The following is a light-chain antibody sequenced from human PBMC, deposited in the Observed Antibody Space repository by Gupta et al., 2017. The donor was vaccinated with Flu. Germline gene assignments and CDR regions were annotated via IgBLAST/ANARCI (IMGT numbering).Light chain of an antibody. CDR2: DAS. J-gene: IGKJ2*01. V-gene: IGKV3-11*01. CDR3: QKRSNWPPYT. CDR1: QSVGTY. Sequence: EIVLTQSPATLSLSPGERATLSCRASQSVGTYLAWYQQKPGQTPRLLIYDASNRATGIPARFSGSGSGTDFTLTISSREPEDFAVYYCQKRSNWPPYTFSQGTRLKL.